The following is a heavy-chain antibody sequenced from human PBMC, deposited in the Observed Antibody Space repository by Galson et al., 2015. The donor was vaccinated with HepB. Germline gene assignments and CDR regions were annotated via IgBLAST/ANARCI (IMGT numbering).Heavy chain of an antibody. J-gene: IGHJ6*02. V-gene: IGHV3-23*01. CDR1: GFTFSSYA. CDR2: ISGSGGST. Sequence: SLRLSCAASGFTFSSYAMSWVRQAPGKGLEWVSAISGSGGSTYYADSVKGRFTISRDNSKNTLYLQMNSLRAEDTAVYYCAKPGAGYSSSWAYYYYYYGMDVWGQGTPVTVSS. CDR3: AKPGAGYSSSWAYYYYYYGMDV. D-gene: IGHD6-13*01.